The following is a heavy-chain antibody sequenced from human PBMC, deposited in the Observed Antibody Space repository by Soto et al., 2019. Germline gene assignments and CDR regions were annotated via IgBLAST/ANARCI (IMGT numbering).Heavy chain of an antibody. CDR1: GYTFTSYG. Sequence: ASVKVSCKASGYTFTSYGISWVRQAPGQGLERMGWISAYNGNTNYAQKLQGRVTMTTDTSTSTAYMELRSLRSDDTAVYYCARDYRLFWSGYLMDVWGQGTTVTVSS. J-gene: IGHJ6*02. D-gene: IGHD3-3*01. CDR3: ARDYRLFWSGYLMDV. CDR2: ISAYNGNT. V-gene: IGHV1-18*01.